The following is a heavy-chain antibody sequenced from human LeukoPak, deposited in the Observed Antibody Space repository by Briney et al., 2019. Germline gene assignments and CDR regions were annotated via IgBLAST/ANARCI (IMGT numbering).Heavy chain of an antibody. D-gene: IGHD6-13*01. J-gene: IGHJ4*02. CDR1: GFSLSTSKMG. Sequence: ESGPTLFQPTHPLTLTFTFSGFSLSTSKMGVGWIRQPPGKALEWLALIYWDDDKRYSPSLESRLTITKDTSKNQVVLTMTNMAPVDTGTYYCAHRVAYSSRIKYWGQGTPVTVPS. CDR3: AHRVAYSSRIKY. CDR2: IYWDDDK. V-gene: IGHV2-5*02.